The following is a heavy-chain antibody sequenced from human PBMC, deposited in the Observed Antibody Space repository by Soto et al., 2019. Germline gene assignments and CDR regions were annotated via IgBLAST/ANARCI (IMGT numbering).Heavy chain of an antibody. Sequence: EVQLVESGGDVVQAGGSLRLSCAASGFTLEDYTIQWVRQAPGKGLEWVSLISWDGSSTYYADSVKGRFTISRDNSKNSLYLQMNSLRTEDTALYYCAKDGAQKDGDGNWLDSWGQGTLVTVSS. J-gene: IGHJ5*01. CDR2: ISWDGSST. D-gene: IGHD7-27*01. CDR3: AKDGAQKDGDGNWLDS. V-gene: IGHV3-43*01. CDR1: GFTLEDYT.